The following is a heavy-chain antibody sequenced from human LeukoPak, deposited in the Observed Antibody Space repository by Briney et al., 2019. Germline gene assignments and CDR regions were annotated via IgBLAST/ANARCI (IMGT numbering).Heavy chain of an antibody. Sequence: GGSLRLSCAASGFTFSDYYMSWIRQAPGKGLKWVSYISSSSSYTNYADSVKGRFTISRDNAKNSLYLQMNSLRAEDTAVYYCARDRLSTGTTLYYGMDVWGKGTTVTVSS. CDR2: ISSSSSYT. D-gene: IGHD1-1*01. CDR3: ARDRLSTGTTLYYGMDV. CDR1: GFTFSDYY. V-gene: IGHV3-11*06. J-gene: IGHJ6*04.